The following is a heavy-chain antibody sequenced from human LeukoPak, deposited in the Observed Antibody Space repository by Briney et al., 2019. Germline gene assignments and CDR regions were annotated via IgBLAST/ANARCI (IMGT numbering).Heavy chain of an antibody. Sequence: GESLKISCKTSGYSSTTYWIGWVRQMPGTGLEWVGAVYPDDSDTTYSPSFQGQVVISADRSIRTAYLQWNTLKTSDTAMYYCVRQRGASGTINHFDPWGQGTLVTVSS. CDR2: VYPDDSDT. CDR3: VRQRGASGTINHFDP. CDR1: GYSSTTYW. J-gene: IGHJ5*02. V-gene: IGHV5-51*01. D-gene: IGHD3-10*01.